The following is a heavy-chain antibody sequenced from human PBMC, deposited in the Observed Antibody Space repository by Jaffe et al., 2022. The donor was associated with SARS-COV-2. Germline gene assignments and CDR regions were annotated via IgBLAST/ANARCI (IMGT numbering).Heavy chain of an antibody. CDR3: ARVVKEYYDFWSGYPQYGMDV. J-gene: IGHJ6*02. D-gene: IGHD3-3*01. CDR2: ISSSSSYI. CDR1: GFTFSSYS. V-gene: IGHV3-21*01. Sequence: EVQLVESGGGLVKPGGSLRLSCAASGFTFSSYSMNWVRQAPGKGLEWVSSISSSSSYIYYADSVKGRFTISRDNAKNSLYLQMNSLRAEDTAVYYCARVVKEYYDFWSGYPQYGMDVWGQGTTVTVSS.